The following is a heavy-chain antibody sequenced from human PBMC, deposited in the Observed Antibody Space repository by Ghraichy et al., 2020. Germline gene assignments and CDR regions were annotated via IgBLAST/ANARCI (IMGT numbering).Heavy chain of an antibody. CDR3: VRHRVRGILIGPGYFQH. J-gene: IGHJ1*01. Sequence: SQTLSLTCTVSGGSISNSSYYWGWIRQPPGKGLEWIATIYYSGSTFYNPTLQSRVIVSVDTSKSQFSLSLSSVTAADTAVYYCVRHRVRGILIGPGYFQHWGQGTLVSVSA. CDR2: IYYSGST. D-gene: IGHD3-10*01. CDR1: GGSISNSSYY. V-gene: IGHV4-39*01.